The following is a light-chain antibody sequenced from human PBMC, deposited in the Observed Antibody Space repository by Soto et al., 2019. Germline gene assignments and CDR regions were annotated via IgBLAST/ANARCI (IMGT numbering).Light chain of an antibody. CDR3: SSYTSSSPRV. CDR1: SSDVGGYNY. CDR2: DVS. Sequence: QSALTQPASVSGSPGQSITISCNGTSSDVGGYNYVSWYQQHPGKAPKLMIYDVSNRPSGVSNRFSGSKSGNTASLTISGLQAEDEADYYCSSYTSSSPRVFGTGTKVTVL. V-gene: IGLV2-14*01. J-gene: IGLJ1*01.